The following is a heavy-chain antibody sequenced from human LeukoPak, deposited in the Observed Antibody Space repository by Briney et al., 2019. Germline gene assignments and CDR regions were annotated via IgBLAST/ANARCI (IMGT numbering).Heavy chain of an antibody. CDR3: AKDRRYYYGSGSSRDYYMDV. J-gene: IGHJ6*03. CDR2: IRYDGSNK. CDR1: GFTFSSYG. Sequence: GGSLRLSCAASGFTFSSYGMHWVRQAPGKGLEWVAFIRYDGSNKYYADSVKGRFTISRDNSKNTLYLQMNSLRAEDTAVYYCAKDRRYYYGSGSSRDYYMDVWGKGTTVTISS. V-gene: IGHV3-30*02. D-gene: IGHD3-10*01.